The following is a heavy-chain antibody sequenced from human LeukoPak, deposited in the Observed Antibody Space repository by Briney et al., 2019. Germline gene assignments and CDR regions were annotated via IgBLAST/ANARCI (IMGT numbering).Heavy chain of an antibody. V-gene: IGHV4-4*07. D-gene: IGHD2-2*01. J-gene: IGHJ3*02. CDR1: GGSISSYY. CDR3: AGYCSSTSCYDAFDI. CDR2: IYTSGST. Sequence: SETLSLTCTVSGGSISSYYWSWIRQPAGKGLEWIGRIYTSGSTNYNPSLKSRVTMSVDTSKNQFSLKLSSVTAADTAVYYCAGYCSSTSCYDAFDIWGQGTMVTVSS.